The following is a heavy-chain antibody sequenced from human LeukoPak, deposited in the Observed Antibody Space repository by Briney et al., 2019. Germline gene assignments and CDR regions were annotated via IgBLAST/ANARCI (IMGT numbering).Heavy chain of an antibody. V-gene: IGHV3-30-3*01. CDR1: GFTFSSYA. J-gene: IGHJ4*02. D-gene: IGHD3-10*01. CDR2: ISYDGSNK. Sequence: SGGSLRLSCAASGFTFSSYAMSWVRQAPGKGLEWVAVISYDGSNKYYADSVKGRFTISRDNSKNTLYLQMNSLRAEDTAVYYCARDMSSRLLWFGELLLNYWGQGTLVTVSS. CDR3: ARDMSSRLLWFGELLLNY.